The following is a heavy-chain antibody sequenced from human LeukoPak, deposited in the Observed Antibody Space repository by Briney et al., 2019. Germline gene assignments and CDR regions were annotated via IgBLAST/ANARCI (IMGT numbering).Heavy chain of an antibody. J-gene: IGHJ4*02. CDR2: ISSSSSTI. CDR1: GFTFSSYS. D-gene: IGHD3-16*02. Sequence: PGGSLRLSCAASGFTFSSYSMNWVRQAPGKGLEWVSYISSSSSTIYYADSVKGRFTISRDNSKNTLYLQMNSLRAEDTAVYYCAKGELLRLGELSLTNYFDYWGQGTLVTVSS. CDR3: AKGELLRLGELSLTNYFDY. V-gene: IGHV3-48*01.